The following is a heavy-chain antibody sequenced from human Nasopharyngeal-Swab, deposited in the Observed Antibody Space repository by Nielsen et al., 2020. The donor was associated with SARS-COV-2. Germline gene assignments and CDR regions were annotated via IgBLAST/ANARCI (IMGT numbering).Heavy chain of an antibody. J-gene: IGHJ4*02. CDR3: ASLPRIAAAGTGNDY. Sequence: SETLSLTCTVSGGSISSGGYYWSWIRQHPGKGLEWIGYIYYSGSTCYNPSLKSRVTISVDTSKNQFSLKLSSVTAADTAVYYCASLPRIAAAGTGNDYWGQGTLVTVSS. D-gene: IGHD6-13*01. CDR2: IYYSGST. V-gene: IGHV4-31*03. CDR1: GGSISSGGYY.